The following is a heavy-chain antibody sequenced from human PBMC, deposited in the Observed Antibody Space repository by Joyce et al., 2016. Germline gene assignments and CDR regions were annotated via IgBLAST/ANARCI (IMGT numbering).Heavy chain of an antibody. V-gene: IGHV3-74*01. CDR1: GFTFSCYW. J-gene: IGHJ6*02. D-gene: IGHD1-1*01. Sequence: EVQLVESGGGLVQPGGSLRLSCVASGFTFSCYWMHWVRQAPGKGLVWVARLSRDGRTTTYADSVKGRFTISRDNAKNTLYLQMNSLRGEDTAVYYCARSGLEGHYGMDIWGQGTTVTVSS. CDR3: ARSGLEGHYGMDI. CDR2: LSRDGRTT.